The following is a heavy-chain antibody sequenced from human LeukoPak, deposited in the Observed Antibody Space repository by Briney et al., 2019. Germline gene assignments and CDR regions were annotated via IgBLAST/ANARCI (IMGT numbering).Heavy chain of an antibody. D-gene: IGHD3-3*01. CDR3: ARDLGSIFGVVTPNWFDP. Sequence: ASVKVSCKASGYTFTGYYMHWVRQAPGQGLEWMGCINPNSGGTNYAQKFQGRVTMTRDTSISTVYMELSRLRSDDTAVYYCARDLGSIFGVVTPNWFDPWGQGTLVTVSS. J-gene: IGHJ5*02. CDR1: GYTFTGYY. V-gene: IGHV1-2*02. CDR2: INPNSGGT.